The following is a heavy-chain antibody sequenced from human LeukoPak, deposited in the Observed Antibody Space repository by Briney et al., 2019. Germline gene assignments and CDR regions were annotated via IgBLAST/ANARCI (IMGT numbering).Heavy chain of an antibody. CDR2: IYDSGST. J-gene: IGHJ4*02. CDR3: AKGHEYYDILTGYSPFDY. CDR1: GGSISSSSYY. V-gene: IGHV4-39*01. D-gene: IGHD3-9*01. Sequence: SSETLSLTCTVSGGSISSSSYYWGWLRQPPGKGLEWIGSIYDSGSTYYNPSLKSRVTISVDTSKNQFSLKLSSVTAADTAVYYCAKGHEYYDILTGYSPFDYWGQGTLVTVSS.